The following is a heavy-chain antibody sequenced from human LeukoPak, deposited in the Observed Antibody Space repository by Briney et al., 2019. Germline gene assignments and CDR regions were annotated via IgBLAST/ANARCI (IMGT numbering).Heavy chain of an antibody. J-gene: IGHJ4*02. CDR1: GFTFSSYA. Sequence: PGGSLRLSCAASGFTFSSYAMSWVRQPPGKGLEWIGEINHSGSTNYNPSLKSRVTISVDTSKNQFSLKLSSVTAADTAVYYCAREEGTVTCFDYWGQGTLVTVSS. CDR2: INHSGST. D-gene: IGHD4-17*01. V-gene: IGHV4-34*01. CDR3: AREEGTVTCFDY.